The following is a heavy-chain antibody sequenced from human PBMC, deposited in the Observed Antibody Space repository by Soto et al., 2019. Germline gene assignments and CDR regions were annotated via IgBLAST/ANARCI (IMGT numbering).Heavy chain of an antibody. D-gene: IGHD2-15*01. CDR3: ARASSGYCSGGSCYGIDY. CDR2: IYYSGST. Sequence: QVQLQESGPGLVKPSETLSLTCTVSGGSISSYYWTWIRQPPGKGLEWIGYIYYSGSTNYNPSLNGRVTISVDTSKNQFSLKLSSVTAADTAVYYCARASSGYCSGGSCYGIDYWCQGTLVTVSS. CDR1: GGSISSYY. J-gene: IGHJ4*02. V-gene: IGHV4-59*01.